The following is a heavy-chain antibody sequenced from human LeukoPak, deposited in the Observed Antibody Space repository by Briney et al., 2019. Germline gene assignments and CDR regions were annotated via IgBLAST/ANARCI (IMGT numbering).Heavy chain of an antibody. CDR1: GFTFSGYG. Sequence: GGSLRLSCAASGFTFSGYGMHWVRQAPGKGLEWVAFIRYDGSNKYYADSVKGRFTISRDNSKNTLYLQMNSLRAEDTAVYYCAKDRTYYYDSSGYYPFDYWGQGTLVTVSS. CDR3: AKDRTYYYDSSGYYPFDY. V-gene: IGHV3-30*02. CDR2: IRYDGSNK. D-gene: IGHD3-22*01. J-gene: IGHJ4*02.